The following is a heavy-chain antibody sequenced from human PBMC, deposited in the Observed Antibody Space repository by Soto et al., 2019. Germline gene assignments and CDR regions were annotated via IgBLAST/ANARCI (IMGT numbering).Heavy chain of an antibody. V-gene: IGHV3-30*18. CDR2: ISYDGSNK. CDR1: GFTFSSYG. D-gene: IGHD2-15*01. CDR3: AKDRDIVVVVAATSSFDY. Sequence: GGSLRLSCAASGFTFSSYGMHWVRQAPGKGLEWVAVISYDGSNKYYADSVKGRFTISRDNSKNTLYLQMNSLRAEDTAVYYCAKDRDIVVVVAATSSFDYWGQGTLVTVSS. J-gene: IGHJ4*02.